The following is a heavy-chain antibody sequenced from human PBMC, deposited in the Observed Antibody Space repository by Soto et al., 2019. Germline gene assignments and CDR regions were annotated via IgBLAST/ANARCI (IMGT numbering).Heavy chain of an antibody. J-gene: IGHJ4*02. D-gene: IGHD3-22*01. Sequence: GGSLRLSCAASGFSFSDHAMHWVRRAPGKGLEWVALVAHDGTSKYYAGSVKGRFTISSDKSSNTLFLQMDSLDTEDTAVYYCARMPMLITTYSYHFDYWGQGTLVTVSS. CDR2: VAHDGTSK. V-gene: IGHV3-30-3*01. CDR3: ARMPMLITTYSYHFDY. CDR1: GFSFSDHA.